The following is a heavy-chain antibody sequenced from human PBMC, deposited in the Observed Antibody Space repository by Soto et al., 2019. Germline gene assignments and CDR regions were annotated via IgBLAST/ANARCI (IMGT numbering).Heavy chain of an antibody. CDR3: ARPYYDRSGYYEYYFDY. Sequence: QVQLVESGGGVVQPGRSLRLSCAASGFTFSSYGMHWVRQAPGKGLEWVAVIWYDGSNKYYADSVKGRFTISRDNSKNTLYLQMNSLRAEDTAVYYCARPYYDRSGYYEYYFDYWGQGTMVTVAS. CDR1: GFTFSSYG. CDR2: IWYDGSNK. V-gene: IGHV3-33*01. J-gene: IGHJ4*02. D-gene: IGHD3-22*01.